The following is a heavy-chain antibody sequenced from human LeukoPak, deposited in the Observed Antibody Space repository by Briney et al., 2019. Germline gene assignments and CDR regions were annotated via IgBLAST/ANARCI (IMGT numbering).Heavy chain of an antibody. CDR3: ATTASRGPQSAEYFQY. V-gene: IGHV3-33*08. J-gene: IGHJ1*01. CDR1: GFTFSSYS. Sequence: GGSLRLSCAASGFTFSSYSMNWVRQAPGKGLEWVAVIWYDGSNKYCSDSVKGRFTISRDNSKNTLYLQMNSLRAEDTAVYYCATTASRGPQSAEYFQYWGQGTLVTVSS. CDR2: IWYDGSNK.